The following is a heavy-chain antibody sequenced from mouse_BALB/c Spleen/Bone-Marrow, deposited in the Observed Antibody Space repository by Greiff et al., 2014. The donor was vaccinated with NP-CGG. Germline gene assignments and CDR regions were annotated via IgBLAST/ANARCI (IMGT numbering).Heavy chain of an antibody. CDR3: ARAVHFDY. CDR1: GYTFTDYT. V-gene: IGHV1-22*01. CDR2: IDPNNGGS. J-gene: IGHJ2*01. Sequence: SGPELVKPGASVKISCKTPGYTFTDYTMHWVRQSHGKSLEWIGSIDPNNGGSSCNQKFKAKATLTIDKSSSTPYMELRSLTSEDSAVYYCARAVHFDYWGQGTTLTVSS.